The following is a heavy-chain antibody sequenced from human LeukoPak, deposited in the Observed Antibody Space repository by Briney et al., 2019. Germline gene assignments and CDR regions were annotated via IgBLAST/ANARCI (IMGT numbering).Heavy chain of an antibody. CDR1: GGSISSSYFY. CDR2: ISYSGST. J-gene: IGHJ4*02. V-gene: IGHV4-39*01. D-gene: IGHD5-18*01. Sequence: SETLSLTCTVSGGSISSSYFYWGWIRQPPGKGLEWIGSISYSGSTYYNPSLKSRVTISVDTSKNQFSLNLSSVTAADTAVYYCARQDTAIITGYWGQGTLVTVSS. CDR3: ARQDTAIITGY.